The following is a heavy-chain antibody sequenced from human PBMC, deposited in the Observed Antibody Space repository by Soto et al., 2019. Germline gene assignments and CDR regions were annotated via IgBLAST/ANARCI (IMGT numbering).Heavy chain of an antibody. J-gene: IGHJ6*02. Sequence: PSETVSLTCTVSVVSISSGGYYWSWIRQHPGKGLEWIGYIYYSGSTYYNPSLKSRVTISVDTSKNQFSLKLSSVTAADTAVYYCARLNTQYHYYGMDVLGQGTTVNVSS. CDR1: VVSISSGGYY. CDR3: ARLNTQYHYYGMDV. V-gene: IGHV4-31*03. CDR2: IYYSGST.